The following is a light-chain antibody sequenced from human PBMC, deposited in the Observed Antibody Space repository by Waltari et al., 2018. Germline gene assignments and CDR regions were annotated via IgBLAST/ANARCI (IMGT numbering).Light chain of an antibody. CDR2: KDS. J-gene: IGLJ1*01. CDR1: ALSKQH. CDR3: QSSDSSGNDYV. V-gene: IGLV3-25*03. Sequence: SLELTQSPSVAVSPGQTAGITCSGDALSKQHVYWYQQRPGQAPVLVLFKDSERPSGIPERFSGSRSGATGTLTITGFQAEDEADYYCQSSDSSGNDYVFGPGTKVTVL.